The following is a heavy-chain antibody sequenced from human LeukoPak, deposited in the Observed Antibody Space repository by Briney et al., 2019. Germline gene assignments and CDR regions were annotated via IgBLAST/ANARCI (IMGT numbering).Heavy chain of an antibody. CDR1: GFTFSSYG. Sequence: GGSLRLSCAASGFTFSSYGMHWVRQAPGKGLEWVAFIRYDGSNKYYADSVKGRFTISRDNSKNTLYLQMNSLRAEDTAVYYCAKDRCSSNSCYFYWGQGTLVTVSS. J-gene: IGHJ4*02. V-gene: IGHV3-30*02. D-gene: IGHD2-2*01. CDR3: AKDRCSSNSCYFY. CDR2: IRYDGSNK.